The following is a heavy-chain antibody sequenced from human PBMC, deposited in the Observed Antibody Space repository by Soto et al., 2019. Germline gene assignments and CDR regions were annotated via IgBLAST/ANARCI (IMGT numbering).Heavy chain of an antibody. CDR1: GFTFSSYA. CDR2: ISYDGSNK. Sequence: QVQLVESGGGVVQPGRSLRLSCAASGFTFSSYAMHWVRQAPGKGLEWVAVISYDGSNKYYADSVKGRFTISRDNSKNTLDLQMNSLRAEDTAVYYCARVREQWPGWAEYFQHWGQGTLVTVSS. CDR3: ARVREQWPGWAEYFQH. D-gene: IGHD6-19*01. V-gene: IGHV3-30-3*01. J-gene: IGHJ1*01.